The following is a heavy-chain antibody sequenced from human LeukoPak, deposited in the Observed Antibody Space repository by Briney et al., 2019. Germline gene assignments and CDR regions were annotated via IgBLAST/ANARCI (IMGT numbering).Heavy chain of an antibody. CDR2: IWYDGSNK. V-gene: IGHV3-33*08. Sequence: GGSLRLSCAASGFTFSSYWMSWVRQAPGKGLEWVAVIWYDGSNKYYADSVKGRFTISRDNSKNTLYLQMNTLRAEDTAVYYCARVGYCSGGSCYGGDYWGQGTLVTVSS. CDR3: ARVGYCSGGSCYGGDY. CDR1: GFTFSSYW. D-gene: IGHD2-15*01. J-gene: IGHJ4*02.